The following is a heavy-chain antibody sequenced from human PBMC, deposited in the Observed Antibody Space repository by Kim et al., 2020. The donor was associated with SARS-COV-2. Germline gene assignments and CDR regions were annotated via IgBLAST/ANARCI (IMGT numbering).Heavy chain of an antibody. D-gene: IGHD3-9*01. CDR3: ALCFDCLLYWFDP. Sequence: YSPSLKSRLTITKDTSKNQVVLTMTNMDPVDTATYYCALCFDCLLYWFDPWGQGTLVTVSS. V-gene: IGHV2-5*01. J-gene: IGHJ5*02.